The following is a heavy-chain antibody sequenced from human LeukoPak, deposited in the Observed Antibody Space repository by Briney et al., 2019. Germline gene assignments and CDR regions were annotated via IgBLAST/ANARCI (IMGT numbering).Heavy chain of an antibody. CDR3: AVGTGTYGSGSYGPVAGSWFDP. D-gene: IGHD3-10*01. Sequence: PSQTLSLTCAVSGVSISRGGYSWSWIRQPPGKGLEWIGYIYHSGSTNYNPSLKSRLTISVDTSNNQFSLRLSSVTAADTAVYYCAVGTGTYGSGSYGPVAGSWFDPWGQGTLVTVSS. J-gene: IGHJ5*02. CDR1: GVSISRGGYS. V-gene: IGHV4-30-4*07. CDR2: IYHSGST.